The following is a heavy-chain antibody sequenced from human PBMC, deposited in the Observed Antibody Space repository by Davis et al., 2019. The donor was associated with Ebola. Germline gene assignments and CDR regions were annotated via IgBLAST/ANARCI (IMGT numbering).Heavy chain of an antibody. Sequence: GESLKISCAASGFTFSSYAMSWVRQAPGKGLEWVSAISGSGGSTYYADSVKGRFTISRDNSKNTLYLQMNSLRAEDTAVYYCAKASGWPYFDYWGQGTLVTVSS. CDR1: GFTFSSYA. CDR2: ISGSGGST. D-gene: IGHD6-19*01. V-gene: IGHV3-23*01. CDR3: AKASGWPYFDY. J-gene: IGHJ4*02.